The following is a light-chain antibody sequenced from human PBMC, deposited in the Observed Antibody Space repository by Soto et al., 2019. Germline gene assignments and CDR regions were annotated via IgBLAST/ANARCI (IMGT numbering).Light chain of an antibody. J-gene: IGKJ5*01. Sequence: EIVLTQSPGTLSLSPGERATLSCRASRTVSSRLAWYQHKPGQAPRLLISGASTGATGIPDRFSGSGSGTDFTPTISRLEPEDSALYFCQQYRPSPAISFGQGTRLEIK. CDR1: RTVSSR. CDR3: QQYRPSPAIS. CDR2: GAS. V-gene: IGKV3-20*01.